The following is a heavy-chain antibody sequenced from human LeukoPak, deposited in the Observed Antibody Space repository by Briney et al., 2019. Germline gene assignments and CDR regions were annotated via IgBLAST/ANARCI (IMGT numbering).Heavy chain of an antibody. CDR1: GFTFSNYW. V-gene: IGHV3-7*04. J-gene: IGHJ4*02. CDR3: ARVSRFIPPDY. D-gene: IGHD2/OR15-2a*01. CDR2: IKQDGSEK. Sequence: PGGSLRLSCAASGFTFSNYWMSWVRQAPGKGLEWVANIKQDGSEKYYVDSVKGRFTISRDNAKNSLYLQMNSLRAEDTAVFYCARVSRFIPPDYWGQGTLVTVSS.